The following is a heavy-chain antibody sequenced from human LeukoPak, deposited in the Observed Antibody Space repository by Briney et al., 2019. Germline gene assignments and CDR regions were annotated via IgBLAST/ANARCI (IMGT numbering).Heavy chain of an antibody. J-gene: IGHJ4*02. V-gene: IGHV3-7*01. D-gene: IGHD1-26*01. Sequence: GGSLRLSCAASGFTFSSTWMSWVRQAPGKGLEWVANINQDGREKYYVDSVKGRFTISRDNARNSLYLQMDSLRAEDTALYYCAKESGGPGSSYQAFLDYWGQGTLVTVSS. CDR2: INQDGREK. CDR3: AKESGGPGSSYQAFLDY. CDR1: GFTFSSTW.